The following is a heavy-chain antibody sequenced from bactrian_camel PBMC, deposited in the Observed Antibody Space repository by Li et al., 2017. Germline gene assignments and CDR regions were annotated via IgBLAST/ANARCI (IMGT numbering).Heavy chain of an antibody. D-gene: IGHD6*01. CDR2: IYTPTRMS. CDR1: ATTYSRDF. V-gene: IGHV3-2*01. Sequence: HVQLVESGGGSVQDGGSHRLSCAASATTYSRDFMGWFRQAAGKEREWVAYIYTPTRMSYYIDSVKGRFTISRGDARNTVYLQMNKLKHEDTAMYYCVAATTFSAFVDGRGDWGQGTQVTVS. CDR3: VAATTFSAFVDGRGD. J-gene: IGHJ4*01.